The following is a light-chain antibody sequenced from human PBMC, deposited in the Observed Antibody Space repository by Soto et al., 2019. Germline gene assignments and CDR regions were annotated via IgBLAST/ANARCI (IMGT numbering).Light chain of an antibody. J-gene: IGKJ4*01. CDR1: QSVSSY. CDR2: DAS. Sequence: EIVLTQSPATLSLSPGERATLSCRASQSVSSYLAWYQQKPGQAPRLLIYDASNRATGIPARFSGSGSGTDFTLTISSLEPEDFEVYYCQHRSNWPLTFGGGTKVEIK. V-gene: IGKV3-11*01. CDR3: QHRSNWPLT.